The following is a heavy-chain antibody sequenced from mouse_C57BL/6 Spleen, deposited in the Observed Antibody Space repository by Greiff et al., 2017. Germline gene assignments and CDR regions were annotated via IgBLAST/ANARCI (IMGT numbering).Heavy chain of an antibody. CDR1: GYSFTDYN. CDR3: ARGYYYGSSYVPYFDV. CDR2: INPNYGTT. V-gene: IGHV1-39*01. D-gene: IGHD1-1*01. Sequence: VQLQQSGPELVKPGASVKISCKASGYSFTDYNMNWVKQSNGKSLEWIGVINPNYGTTSYNQKFKGKATLTVDQSSSTAYMQLNSLTSEDSAVYYCARGYYYGSSYVPYFDVWGTGTTVTVSS. J-gene: IGHJ1*03.